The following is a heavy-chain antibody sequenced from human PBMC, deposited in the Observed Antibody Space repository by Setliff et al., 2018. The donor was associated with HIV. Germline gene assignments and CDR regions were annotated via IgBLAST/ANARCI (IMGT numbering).Heavy chain of an antibody. V-gene: IGHV4-39*07. J-gene: IGHJ4*02. Sequence: PSETLSLTCSVSGGSITNGDHHWAWIRQSPGKGLEWIGDINPSGITHYNPSLKSRVTMSADTSKNQFSLKLSSTTAADTAVYYCARERGGGDTIMGDFDHWGQGTLVTVSS. CDR1: GGSITNGDHH. D-gene: IGHD5-18*01. CDR2: INPSGIT. CDR3: ARERGGGDTIMGDFDH.